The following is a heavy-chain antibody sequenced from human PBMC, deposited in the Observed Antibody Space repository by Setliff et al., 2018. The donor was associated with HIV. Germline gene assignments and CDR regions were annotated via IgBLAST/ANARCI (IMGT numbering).Heavy chain of an antibody. Sequence: KPSETLSLTCTVSGASVSGSSFYWGWIRQPPGKGLEWIGSIYHTGTTSYNRSLQSRVTISVDTSKNHFSLKVNSVTASDTAVYYCTRRAHGRQEPLWDQGTLVTVSS. CDR2: IYHTGTT. CDR3: TRRAHGRQEPL. V-gene: IGHV4-39*02. CDR1: GASVSGSSFY. J-gene: IGHJ4*02.